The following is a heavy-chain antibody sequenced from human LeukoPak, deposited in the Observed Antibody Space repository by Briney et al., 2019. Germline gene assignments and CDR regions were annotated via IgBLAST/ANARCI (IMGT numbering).Heavy chain of an antibody. CDR2: MYYSGST. D-gene: IGHD3-22*01. CDR1: GGSISSGDYS. J-gene: IGHJ5*02. Sequence: YPSQTLSLTCTVSGGSISSGDYSWSWIRQPPGKGLEWIAYMYYSGSTYYNPSLKSRVTMSADTSKNQLSLKLSSVTAADTAVYYCARPYYYDSRIDPWGQGILVTVSS. V-gene: IGHV4-30-4*01. CDR3: ARPYYYDSRIDP.